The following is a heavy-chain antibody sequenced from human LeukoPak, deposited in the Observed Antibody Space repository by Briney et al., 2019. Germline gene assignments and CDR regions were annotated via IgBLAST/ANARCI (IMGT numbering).Heavy chain of an antibody. CDR2: IIPIFGTA. CDR3: ASTIFGVVIPVVYYYGMDV. V-gene: IGHV1-69*13. D-gene: IGHD3-3*01. Sequence: AASVTVSCKASGGTFSSYAISWVRQAPGQGLEWMGGIIPIFGTANYAQKFQGRVTITADESTSTAYMELSSLRSEDTAVYYCASTIFGVVIPVVYYYGMDVWGQGTTVTVSS. J-gene: IGHJ6*02. CDR1: GGTFSSYA.